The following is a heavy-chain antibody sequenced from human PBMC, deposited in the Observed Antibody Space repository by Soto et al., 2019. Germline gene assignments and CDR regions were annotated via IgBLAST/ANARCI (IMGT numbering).Heavy chain of an antibody. D-gene: IGHD3-10*01. CDR1: GYTFTNYD. CDR3: ARGVGSGSYYNQYNWFDP. Sequence: ASVKVSCKAFGYTFTNYDINWVRQATGQGLEWMGWMNPNRDNTEYAQKLQGRVTMTTDTSASTAYMELRSLRSDDTAVYYCARGVGSGSYYNQYNWFDPWGQGTLVTVS. J-gene: IGHJ5*02. V-gene: IGHV1-8*01. CDR2: MNPNRDNT.